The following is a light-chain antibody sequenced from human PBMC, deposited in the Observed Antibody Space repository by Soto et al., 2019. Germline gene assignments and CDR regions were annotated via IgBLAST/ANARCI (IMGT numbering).Light chain of an antibody. CDR2: SAS. CDR3: QQADSFPWT. CDR1: KDISSS. V-gene: IGKV1D-12*01. J-gene: IGKJ1*01. Sequence: RVTQSPSSVSASVGDRVTITCQTSKDISSSLAWYQQKPGKAPNLLIFSASALHRGVPPRFSGSGSAKSFTLTGSRPQREEFATYYCQQADSFPWTFGQGTKVEIK.